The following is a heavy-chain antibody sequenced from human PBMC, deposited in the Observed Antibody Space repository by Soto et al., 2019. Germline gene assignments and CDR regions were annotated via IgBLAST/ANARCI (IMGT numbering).Heavy chain of an antibody. CDR3: ARTGGSSWYDY. CDR2: IMPMLGAP. D-gene: IGHD6-13*01. CDR1: GGTFSAYL. J-gene: IGHJ4*02. Sequence: QVHLVQSGAEVKKPGSSVKVSCKASGGTFSAYLLSWVRQALGQGLEWMGGIMPMLGAPNYAQKFQGRVTITADESTSTAFMELSSLRSEDTAVYYCARTGGSSWYDYWGQGTLVTVSS. V-gene: IGHV1-69*01.